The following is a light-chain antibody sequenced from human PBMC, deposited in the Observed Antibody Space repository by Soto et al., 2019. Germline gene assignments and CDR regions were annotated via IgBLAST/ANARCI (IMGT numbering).Light chain of an antibody. Sequence: EIVMTQSPGTLSVSPGERVTLSCRASQSVSSKLVWYQRKPGQAPRLLIYGAATRATGIPARFSGSGSGTEFTLTISSLQSEDFAVYYCQQYHNWPAFGQGTKV. CDR2: GAA. CDR3: QQYHNWPA. CDR1: QSVSSK. J-gene: IGKJ1*01. V-gene: IGKV3-15*01.